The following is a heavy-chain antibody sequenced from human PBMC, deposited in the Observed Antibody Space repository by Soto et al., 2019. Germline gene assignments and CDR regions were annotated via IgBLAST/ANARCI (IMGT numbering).Heavy chain of an antibody. J-gene: IGHJ5*02. CDR3: AGMPYTSGLRFDP. CDR1: GDSYSISTYS. CDR2: IYQSGVT. V-gene: IGHV4-30-2*01. Sequence: PSETLSLTCNMSGDSYSISTYSWSWIRQPPGMALQWIGFIYQSGVTSYNPSLASRVSISLDRSNNQCSLKLKSVTAADTAVYFCAGMPYTSGLRFDPWGPGTLVTV. D-gene: IGHD6-19*01.